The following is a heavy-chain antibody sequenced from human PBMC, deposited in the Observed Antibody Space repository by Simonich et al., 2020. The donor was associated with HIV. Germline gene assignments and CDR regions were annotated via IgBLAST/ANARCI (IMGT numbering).Heavy chain of an antibody. CDR2: IYYSGST. CDR3: ARLLILFGGYYFDY. CDR1: GGSISSSSYY. D-gene: IGHD3-16*01. Sequence: QLQLQESGPGLVKPSETLSLTCTVSGGSISSSSYYWGWIRQPPGKGLEWIGSIYYSGSTYYNPSLKSRVTISGDTSKNQFSLKLSSVTAADTAVYYCARLLILFGGYYFDYWGQGTLVTVSS. V-gene: IGHV4-39*01. J-gene: IGHJ4*02.